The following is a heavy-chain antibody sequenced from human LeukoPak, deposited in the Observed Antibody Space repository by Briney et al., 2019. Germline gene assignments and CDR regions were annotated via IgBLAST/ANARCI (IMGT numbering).Heavy chain of an antibody. CDR2: ISSSSSAI. CDR1: GFTFSSYS. V-gene: IGHV3-48*02. Sequence: GGSLRLSCATSGFTFSSYSMHWVRQAPGKGLEWVSYISSSSSAIKYADSVKGRFTISRDNAKNSLCLQMNSLRDKDTAVYYCARDLYYGFDYWGQGTLVSVSS. CDR3: ARDLYYGFDY. D-gene: IGHD1-26*01. J-gene: IGHJ4*02.